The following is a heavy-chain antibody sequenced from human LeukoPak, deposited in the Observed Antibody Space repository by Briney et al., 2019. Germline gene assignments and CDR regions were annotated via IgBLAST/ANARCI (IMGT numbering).Heavy chain of an antibody. CDR3: ARGDTAMATPYFDY. D-gene: IGHD5-18*01. CDR2: IYYSRST. V-gene: IGHV4-59*01. CDR1: GGSISSYY. J-gene: IGHJ4*02. Sequence: PSETLSLTCTVSGGSISSYYWSWIRQPPGKGLEWIGYIYYSRSTNYNPSLKSRVTISVDTSKNQFSLKLSSVTAADTAVYYCARGDTAMATPYFDYWGQGTLVTVSS.